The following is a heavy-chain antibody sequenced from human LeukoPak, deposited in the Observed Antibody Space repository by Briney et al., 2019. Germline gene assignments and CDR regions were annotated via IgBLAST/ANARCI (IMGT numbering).Heavy chain of an antibody. Sequence: GASVKVSCKASGYTFTSYGISWVRQAPGPRLEWMGWINAYNGNTNYAQKLQGRVTMTTDTSTSTAYMELRSLRSDDTAVYYCARDRATVTTGDVQGDYWGQGTLVTVSS. D-gene: IGHD4-17*01. J-gene: IGHJ4*02. CDR1: GYTFTSYG. CDR2: INAYNGNT. V-gene: IGHV1-18*01. CDR3: ARDRATVTTGDVQGDY.